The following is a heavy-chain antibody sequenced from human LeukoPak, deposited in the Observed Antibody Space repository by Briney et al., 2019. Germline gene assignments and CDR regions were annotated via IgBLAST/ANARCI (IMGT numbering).Heavy chain of an antibody. V-gene: IGHV1-2*02. CDR2: INPKSAGT. J-gene: IGHJ4*02. CDR3: AIVFHIVNTRFGDDY. D-gene: IGHD5-12*01. CDR1: GYTFTDYY. Sequence: GASVKVSCKASGYTFTDYYMHWVRQAPGQGLEWMGWINPKSAGTNYAQKFQGRLTMTRDTSISTAYTELSRLRSDDTAVYYCAIVFHIVNTRFGDDYWGQGTLVTVSS.